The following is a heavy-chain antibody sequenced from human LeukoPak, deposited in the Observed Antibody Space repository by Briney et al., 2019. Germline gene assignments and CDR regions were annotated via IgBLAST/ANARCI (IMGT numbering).Heavy chain of an antibody. CDR1: GGSISSGSYY. Sequence: PSQTLSLTCTVSGGSISSGSYYWSWIRQPAGKGLEWIGRIYTSGSTNYNPSLKSRVTISVDTSKNQFSLKLSSVTAADTAVYYCARYTAARPGDGFDYWGQGTLVTVSS. J-gene: IGHJ4*02. CDR3: ARYTAARPGDGFDY. CDR2: IYTSGST. D-gene: IGHD6-6*01. V-gene: IGHV4-61*02.